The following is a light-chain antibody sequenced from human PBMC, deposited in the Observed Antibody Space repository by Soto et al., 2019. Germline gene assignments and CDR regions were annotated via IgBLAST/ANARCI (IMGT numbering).Light chain of an antibody. CDR2: GTS. V-gene: IGKV1-39*01. Sequence: DIQMTQSPSSLSASVGDRVTITCRASQTSSGYVNWYQQKPGKGPKVLMYGTSSLESGVPSRFSGSGSGTDFTLTISSLQPEDFATYSCQQTYTTPRTFGQGTKVDI. CDR3: QQTYTTPRT. J-gene: IGKJ1*01. CDR1: QTSSGY.